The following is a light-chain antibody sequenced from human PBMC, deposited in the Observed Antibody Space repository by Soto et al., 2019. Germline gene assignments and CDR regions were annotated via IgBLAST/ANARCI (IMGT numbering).Light chain of an antibody. CDR3: LQDYHYPYT. CDR2: SAS. V-gene: IGKV1-6*01. J-gene: IGKJ2*01. Sequence: AIQMTQSPSSLSASVGDRVTIACRASQDIRNDLGWYQQKQGKAPKLLIYSASSLQGGVQSRFSVIGAGTDFTLPISSLQPEDFTTYYCLQDYHYPYTFGQGTNLEIK. CDR1: QDIRND.